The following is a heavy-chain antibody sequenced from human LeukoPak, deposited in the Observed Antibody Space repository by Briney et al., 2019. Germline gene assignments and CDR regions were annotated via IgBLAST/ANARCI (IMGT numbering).Heavy chain of an antibody. Sequence: SETLSLTCTVSGGSISSSSYYWGWIRQPPGKGLEWIGRIYYSGSTYYNPSLKSRVTISVDTSKNQFSLKLSSVTAADTAVYYCALGRTSLLRSYYYYMDVWGKGTTVAVSS. CDR2: IYYSGST. J-gene: IGHJ6*03. V-gene: IGHV4-39*01. CDR1: GGSISSSSYY. CDR3: ALGRTSLLRSYYYYMDV. D-gene: IGHD2-2*01.